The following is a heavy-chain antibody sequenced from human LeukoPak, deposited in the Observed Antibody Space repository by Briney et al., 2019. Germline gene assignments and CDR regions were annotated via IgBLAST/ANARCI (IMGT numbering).Heavy chain of an antibody. CDR1: GFTFSSYP. D-gene: IGHD3-22*01. Sequence: GGSLRLSCAASGFTFSSYPLNWVRQAPGKGLEWVSYISSSSSTIYYTDSVNGRFSISRDNAKSTLYLQMSSLRAEDTAVYYCARGPGSSGGAYVGDYWGPGTLVTVSS. J-gene: IGHJ4*01. CDR3: ARGPGSSGGAYVGDY. CDR2: ISSSSSTI. V-gene: IGHV3-48*04.